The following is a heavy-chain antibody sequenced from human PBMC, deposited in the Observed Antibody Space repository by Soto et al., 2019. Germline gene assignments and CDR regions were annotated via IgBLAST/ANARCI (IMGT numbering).Heavy chain of an antibody. V-gene: IGHV3-23*01. CDR3: AKGITMIVVVIAPFDY. J-gene: IGHJ4*02. D-gene: IGHD3-22*01. CDR2: ISGSGGST. CDR1: GFTFSSYA. Sequence: EVQLLESGEGLVQPGGSLRLSCAASGFTFSSYAMSWVRQAPGKGLEWVSAISGSGGSTYYADSVKGRFTISRDNSKKTLYLQMNSLRAEDTAVYYCAKGITMIVVVIAPFDYWGQGTLVTVSS.